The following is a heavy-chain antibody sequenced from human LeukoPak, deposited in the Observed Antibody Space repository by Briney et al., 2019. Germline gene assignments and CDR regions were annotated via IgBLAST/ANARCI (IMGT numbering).Heavy chain of an antibody. Sequence: GGSLRLSCTVSGFTSFSGHWMNWVRQAPGKGLEWVANIRFDGSEIGYGDSVEGRSIISRDDSKNSLYLQMNSLRAEDTAVHYCATRNNFEYWGQGTLVTVSS. CDR2: IRFDGSEI. CDR1: GFTSFSGHW. V-gene: IGHV3-7*01. CDR3: ATRNNFEY. J-gene: IGHJ4*02.